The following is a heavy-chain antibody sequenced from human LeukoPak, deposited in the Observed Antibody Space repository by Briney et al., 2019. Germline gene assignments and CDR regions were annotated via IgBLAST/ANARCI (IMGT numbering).Heavy chain of an antibody. CDR1: GFTFSSYG. Sequence: GSLRLSCAASGFTFSSYGMHWVRQVPGKGLEWVAVISYDGSNKYYADSVKGRFTISRDNSKNTLYLQMNSLRAEDTAVYYCAMGMDYWGQGTLVTVSS. CDR3: AMGMDY. CDR2: ISYDGSNK. D-gene: IGHD6-13*01. J-gene: IGHJ4*02. V-gene: IGHV3-30*03.